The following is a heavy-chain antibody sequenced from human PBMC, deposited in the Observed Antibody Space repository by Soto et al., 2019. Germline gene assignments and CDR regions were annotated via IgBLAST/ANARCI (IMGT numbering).Heavy chain of an antibody. J-gene: IGHJ4*02. V-gene: IGHV1-69*02. CDR2: IIPILGIA. CDR1: GGTFSSYT. CDR3: AGEQSGSGSYYLDY. Sequence: SVKVSCKASGGTFSSYTISWVRQAHGQELEWMGRIIPILGIANYAQKFQGRVTITADKSTSTAYMELSSLRSEDTAVYYCAGEQSGSGSYYLDYWGQGTLVTVSS. D-gene: IGHD3-10*01.